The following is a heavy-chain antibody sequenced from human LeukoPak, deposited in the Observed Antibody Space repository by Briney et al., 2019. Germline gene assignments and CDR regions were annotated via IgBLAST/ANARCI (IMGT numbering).Heavy chain of an antibody. D-gene: IGHD3-10*01. J-gene: IGHJ4*02. Sequence: SETLSLTCAVSGGSISSGGYSWSWIRQPPGKGLEWIGFIFYSGTTNYNPSLKSRVTISVDTSKNQFSLKLSSVTAADTAVYYCASRSELWFGELLPRHFDYWGQGTLVTVSS. CDR2: IFYSGTT. V-gene: IGHV4-61*08. CDR3: ASRSELWFGELLPRHFDY. CDR1: GGSISSGGYS.